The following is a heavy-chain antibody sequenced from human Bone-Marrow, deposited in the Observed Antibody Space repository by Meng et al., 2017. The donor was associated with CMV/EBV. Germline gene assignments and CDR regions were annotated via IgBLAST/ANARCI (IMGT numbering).Heavy chain of an antibody. Sequence: LTSNWIGWVRQMHGKGMEGMGIIYPGDADTGYSPSYKGQVTISADKSISTAYLQWSSLKASDTAMYYCARHLMSGDIVVVPAAGFDYWGQGTLVTVSS. CDR2: IYPGDADT. D-gene: IGHD2-2*01. CDR3: ARHLMSGDIVVVPAAGFDY. J-gene: IGHJ4*02. CDR1: LTSNW. V-gene: IGHV5-51*01.